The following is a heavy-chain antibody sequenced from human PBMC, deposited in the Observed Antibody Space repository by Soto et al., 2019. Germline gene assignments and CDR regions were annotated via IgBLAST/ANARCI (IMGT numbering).Heavy chain of an antibody. Sequence: GGSLRLSCASSGFTFKSYGMHWVRQAPGKGLEWVSVIWSDGSNKYYADSVKGRFTISRDNSQNTLYLQMNSLRADDTAVYFCARRGSGINAFDIWGQGTMVTVSS. CDR1: GFTFKSYG. V-gene: IGHV3-33*01. CDR2: IWSDGSNK. CDR3: ARRGSGINAFDI. D-gene: IGHD3-10*01. J-gene: IGHJ3*02.